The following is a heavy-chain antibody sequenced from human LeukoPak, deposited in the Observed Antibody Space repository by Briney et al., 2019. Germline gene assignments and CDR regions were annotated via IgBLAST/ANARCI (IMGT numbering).Heavy chain of an antibody. V-gene: IGHV4-59*08. D-gene: IGHD2-2*01. CDR2: IYYSGST. J-gene: IGHJ3*02. Sequence: GSLRLSCAASGFTFSNAWMSWVRQAPGKGLEWIGYIYYSGSTNYNPSLKSRVTISVDTSKNQFSLKLRSVTAADTAVYYCARLPTEDAFDIWGQGTMVTVSS. CDR3: ARLPTEDAFDI. CDR1: GFTFSNAW.